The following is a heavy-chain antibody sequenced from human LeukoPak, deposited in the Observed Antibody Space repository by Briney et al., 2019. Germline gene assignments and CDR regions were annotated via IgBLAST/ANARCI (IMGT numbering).Heavy chain of an antibody. D-gene: IGHD6-19*01. CDR1: GYSISSGYY. CDR2: IYHSGRT. V-gene: IGHV4-38-2*02. Sequence: SETLSLTCTVSGYSISSGYYWGWIRQPPGKGREWIGSIYHSGRTYYNPSLKSRVTISVDTSKNQFSLKLSSVTAADTAVYYCARVIDGYSSGLFDYWGQGTLVTVSS. CDR3: ARVIDGYSSGLFDY. J-gene: IGHJ4*02.